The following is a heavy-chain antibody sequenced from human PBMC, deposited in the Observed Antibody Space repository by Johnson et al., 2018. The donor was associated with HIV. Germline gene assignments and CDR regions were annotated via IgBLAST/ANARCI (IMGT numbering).Heavy chain of an antibody. Sequence: VQLVESGGGLVQPGGSLRLSCAASGFTLSSYWMSWVRQAPGKRLVWVSRINSDGSSTSYADSVKGRFTISSDNSKNTLYLQMNSLIAEDTAVYYCARGWGRSSGTFDAFDIWGQGTMVTVSS. CDR3: ARGWGRSSGTFDAFDI. D-gene: IGHD6-19*01. CDR1: GFTLSSYW. J-gene: IGHJ3*02. CDR2: INSDGSST. V-gene: IGHV3-74*02.